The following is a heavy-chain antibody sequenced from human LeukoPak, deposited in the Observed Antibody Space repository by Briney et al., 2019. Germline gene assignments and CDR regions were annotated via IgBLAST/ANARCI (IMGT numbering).Heavy chain of an antibody. Sequence: GGSLRLSCAASGFTFSSYSMNWVRQASGKGLEWVSYISSSSSTIYYADSVKGRFTISRDNAKNSLYLQMNSLRAEDTAVYYCARDLHGDYDAFDIWGQGTMVTVSS. J-gene: IGHJ3*02. CDR1: GFTFSSYS. V-gene: IGHV3-48*01. CDR3: ARDLHGDYDAFDI. D-gene: IGHD4-17*01. CDR2: ISSSSSTI.